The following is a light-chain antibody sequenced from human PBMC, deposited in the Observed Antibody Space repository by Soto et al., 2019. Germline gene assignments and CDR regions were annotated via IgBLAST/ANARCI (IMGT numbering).Light chain of an antibody. CDR1: QSISSW. J-gene: IGKJ2*01. Sequence: DIQMTQSPSTLSASVGDRVTITCWASQSISSWLAWYQQKPGKAPNLLIYKASSLDTGVPSRFSGSGSGTEFTLTISSLQPDDFVTYYCQQYKTYPYTFGQGTKLEIK. CDR2: KAS. V-gene: IGKV1-5*03. CDR3: QQYKTYPYT.